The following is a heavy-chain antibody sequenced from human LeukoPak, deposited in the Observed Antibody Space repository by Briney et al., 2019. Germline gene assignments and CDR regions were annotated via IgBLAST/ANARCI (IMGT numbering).Heavy chain of an antibody. J-gene: IGHJ6*02. D-gene: IGHD3-9*01. CDR1: GYTFTSYD. Sequence: GASVKVSCKASGYTFTSYDINWVRQATGQGLEWMGWMNPNSGNTGYAQKFQGRVTMTRNTSISTAYMELSSLRSEDTAVYYCARGTPAWGRYFDWLLPPTYYYYYGMDVWGQGTTVTVSS. V-gene: IGHV1-8*01. CDR2: MNPNSGNT. CDR3: ARGTPAWGRYFDWLLPPTYYYYYGMDV.